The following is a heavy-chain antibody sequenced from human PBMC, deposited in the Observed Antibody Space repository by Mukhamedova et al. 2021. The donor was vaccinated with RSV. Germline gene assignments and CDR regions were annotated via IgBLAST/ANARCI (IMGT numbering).Heavy chain of an antibody. V-gene: IGHV3-30*09. D-gene: IGHD2-2*02. CDR3: ARDLGSLFGYCSSTTCYMGWFDP. CDR2: MSYDGNTK. J-gene: IGHJ5*02. Sequence: MSYDGNTKYYADSVRGRFAISRDNSKNTLYLQMNDLRAEDTAMYYCARDLGSLFGYCSSTTCYMGWFDPWGQGTLVTVS.